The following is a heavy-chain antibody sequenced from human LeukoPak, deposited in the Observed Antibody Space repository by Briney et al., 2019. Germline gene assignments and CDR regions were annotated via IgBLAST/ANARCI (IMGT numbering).Heavy chain of an antibody. CDR3: ARLRAYNSSWAMFYYYYYYMDV. CDR1: GYSFTSYW. V-gene: IGHV5-51*01. J-gene: IGHJ6*03. CDR2: IYPGDSDT. Sequence: GESLKISCKGSGYSFTSYWIGWVRQMPGKGLEWMGIIYPGDSDTRYSPSFQGQVTISADKSISTAYLQWSSLKASDTAMYYCARLRAYNSSWAMFYYYYYYMDVWGKGTTVTVSS. D-gene: IGHD6-13*01.